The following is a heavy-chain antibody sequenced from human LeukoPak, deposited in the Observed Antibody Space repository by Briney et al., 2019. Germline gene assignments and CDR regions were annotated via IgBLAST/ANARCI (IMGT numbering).Heavy chain of an antibody. J-gene: IGHJ4*02. CDR2: ISWNSGSI. CDR1: GFTFDDYA. CDR3: AKDSLAGYFDY. Sequence: PGGSLRLSCAASGFTFDDYAMHWDRQAPGKGLEWVSGISWNSGSIGYADSVKGRFTISRDNAKNSLYLQMNSLRAEDMALYYCAKDSLAGYFDYWGQGTLVTVSS. V-gene: IGHV3-9*03. D-gene: IGHD6-19*01.